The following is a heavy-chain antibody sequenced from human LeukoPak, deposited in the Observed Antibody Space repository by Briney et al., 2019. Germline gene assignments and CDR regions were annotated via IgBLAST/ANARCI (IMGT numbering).Heavy chain of an antibody. CDR2: IYYSGST. D-gene: IGHD3-10*01. J-gene: IGHJ4*02. CDR3: AKGTYYYGSGSHHFDY. Sequence: KPSETLSLTCTVSGGSISSYYWSWIRQPPGKGLEWIGYIYYSGSTNYNPSLKSRVTISVDTSKNQFSLKLSSVTAADTAVYYCAKGTYYYGSGSHHFDYWGQGTLVTVSS. CDR1: GGSISSYY. V-gene: IGHV4-59*01.